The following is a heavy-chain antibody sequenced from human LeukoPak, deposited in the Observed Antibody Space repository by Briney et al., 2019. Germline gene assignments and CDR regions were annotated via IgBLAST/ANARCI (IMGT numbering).Heavy chain of an antibody. Sequence: GGSLRLSCAASGFTFSSYGMHWVRQAPGKGLEWVAVIWYDGSNKYYADSVKGRFTISRDNSKNTLYLQMNSLRAEDTAVYYCGRGGGSSWGGRASPYLDYGGQGPLVPV. V-gene: IGHV3-33*01. CDR2: IWYDGSNK. CDR3: GRGGGSSWGGRASPYLDY. CDR1: GFTFSSYG. J-gene: IGHJ4*02. D-gene: IGHD6-13*01.